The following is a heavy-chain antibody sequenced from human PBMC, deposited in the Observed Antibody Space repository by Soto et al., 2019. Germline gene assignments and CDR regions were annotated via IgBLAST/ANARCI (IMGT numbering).Heavy chain of an antibody. CDR1: GYTFTSYG. CDR3: ARILGSFYSFDP. CDR2: ISGYNGNT. V-gene: IGHV1-18*01. Sequence: QVQLVQSGAEVKKPGASVKVSCKASGYTFTSYGVSWVRQAPGHGLESMGWISGYNGNTNYAQNLQGRVTMTTDTSTSTAYMELRSLRSDDTAVYYCARILGSFYSFDPWGQGTLVTVSS. D-gene: IGHD2-15*01. J-gene: IGHJ5*02.